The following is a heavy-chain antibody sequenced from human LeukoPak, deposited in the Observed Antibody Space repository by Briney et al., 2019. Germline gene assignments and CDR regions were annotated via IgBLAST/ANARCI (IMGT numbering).Heavy chain of an antibody. Sequence: PGGSLRLSCAASGFTVSSNYMSWVRQAPGKGLEWVSVIYSGGNTYYADSVKGRFTISRDNSKNTLYLQMNSPRAEDTAVYYCARGYSSSWQSFDYWGQGTLVTVSS. J-gene: IGHJ4*02. V-gene: IGHV3-66*01. D-gene: IGHD6-13*01. CDR3: ARGYSSSWQSFDY. CDR1: GFTVSSNY. CDR2: IYSGGNT.